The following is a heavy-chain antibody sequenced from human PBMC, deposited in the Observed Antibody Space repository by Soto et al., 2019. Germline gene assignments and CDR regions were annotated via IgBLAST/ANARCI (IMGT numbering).Heavy chain of an antibody. CDR1: GFTFSSYD. CDR3: ARVSADNPGYDGVYFDY. Sequence: EVQLVESGGGLVQPGGSLRLSCAASGFTFSSYDMHWVRQATGKGLEWVSAIGTAGDTYYPGSVKGRFTISRENAKNSLYLQMNSLRAGDTAVYYCARVSADNPGYDGVYFDYWGQGTLVTVSS. D-gene: IGHD2-8*01. V-gene: IGHV3-13*01. CDR2: IGTAGDT. J-gene: IGHJ4*02.